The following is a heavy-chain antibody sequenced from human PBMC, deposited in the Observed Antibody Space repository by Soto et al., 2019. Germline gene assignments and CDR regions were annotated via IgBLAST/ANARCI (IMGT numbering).Heavy chain of an antibody. CDR1: GYSISSGYY. D-gene: IGHD2-2*01. J-gene: IGHJ4*02. CDR3: ARDIGSYAYAEGY. Sequence: SETLSLTCAVSGYSISSGYYWGWIRQPPGKGLEWIGSIYHSGSTYYNPSLKSRVTISVDTSKNQFSLKLSSVTAADTAVYYCARDIGSYAYAEGYWGQGIQVAVSS. V-gene: IGHV4-38-2*02. CDR2: IYHSGST.